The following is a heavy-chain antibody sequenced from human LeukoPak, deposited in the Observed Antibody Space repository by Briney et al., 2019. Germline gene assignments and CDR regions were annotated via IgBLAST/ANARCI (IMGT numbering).Heavy chain of an antibody. D-gene: IGHD2-2*02. CDR1: GGSISSSSYY. V-gene: IGHV4-39*01. J-gene: IGHJ3*02. CDR2: IYYSGST. CDR3: ARPYCSSTSCYMAFAFDI. Sequence: LTCTVSGGSISSSSYYWGWIRQPPGKGLEWLGSIYYSGSTYYNPSLKSRVTISVDTSKNQFSLKLSSVTAADTAVYYCARPYCSSTSCYMAFAFDIWGQGTMVTVSS.